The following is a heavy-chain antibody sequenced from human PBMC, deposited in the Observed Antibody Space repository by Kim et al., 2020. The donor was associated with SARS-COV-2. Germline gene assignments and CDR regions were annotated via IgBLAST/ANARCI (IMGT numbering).Heavy chain of an antibody. Sequence: VKGRFTISRDNAKNSLYLQMNSLRAEDTAVYYCARDPVYYGSGSYSVSGYWGQGTLVTVSS. D-gene: IGHD3-10*01. CDR3: ARDPVYYGSGSYSVSGY. V-gene: IGHV3-21*01. J-gene: IGHJ4*02.